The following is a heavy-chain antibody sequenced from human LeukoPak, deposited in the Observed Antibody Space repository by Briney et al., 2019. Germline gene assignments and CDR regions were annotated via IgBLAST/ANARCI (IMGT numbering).Heavy chain of an antibody. J-gene: IGHJ3*02. CDR1: GGTFSSYA. CDR3: GRAITIFGVVPSLGAFDI. Sequence: EASVKVSCKASGGTFSSYAISWVRQAPGQGLEWMGGIIPIFGTANYAQKFQGRVTITADESTSTAYMELSSLRSEDTAVYYCGRAITIFGVVPSLGAFDIWGQGTMVTVSS. V-gene: IGHV1-69*13. D-gene: IGHD3-3*01. CDR2: IIPIFGTA.